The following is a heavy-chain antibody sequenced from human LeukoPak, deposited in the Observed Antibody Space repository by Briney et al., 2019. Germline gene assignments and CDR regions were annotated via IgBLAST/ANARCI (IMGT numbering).Heavy chain of an antibody. CDR3: ARYYGDTTNALDF. CDR1: GFTFSSYG. CDR2: IWYDGSQK. V-gene: IGHV3-33*01. Sequence: GGSLRLPCAASGFTFSSYGMHWVRQAPGKGLEWVAVIWYDGSQKYYADSVKGRFTISRDNYENTLYLQMNSLRAEDTAVYYCARYYGDTTNALDFWGQGTMVTVSS. D-gene: IGHD2-21*01. J-gene: IGHJ3*01.